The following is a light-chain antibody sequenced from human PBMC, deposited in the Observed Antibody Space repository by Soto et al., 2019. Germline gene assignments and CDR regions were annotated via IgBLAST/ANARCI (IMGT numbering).Light chain of an antibody. Sequence: DIQMTQSPSSLSASVGDRITITCRASQTVRRWLAWYQQKPGTAPTLLIYDVSTLERGVPSRFCGSGSGTEFTLTISSLQADDLATYYCQHYNIFPWTVGQGTKVVI. V-gene: IGKV1-5*01. CDR2: DVS. CDR1: QTVRRW. J-gene: IGKJ1*01. CDR3: QHYNIFPWT.